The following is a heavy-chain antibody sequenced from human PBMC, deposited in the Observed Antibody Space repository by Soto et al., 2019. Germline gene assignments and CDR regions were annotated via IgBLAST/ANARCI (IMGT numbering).Heavy chain of an antibody. Sequence: ASVKVSCKGSGLTFRDSAVQWVRQRRGHRLEWIGWIVVGSGKTNYAQDFQGRVTISRDMTTDTVYMELSSLRSEDSAVFFCAAXVLTYDNSGYYFDGFDTWGQGTMVTVSS. J-gene: IGHJ3*02. CDR3: AAXVLTYDNSGYYFDGFDT. V-gene: IGHV1-58*01. CDR1: GLTFRDSA. D-gene: IGHD3-22*01. CDR2: IVVGSGKT.